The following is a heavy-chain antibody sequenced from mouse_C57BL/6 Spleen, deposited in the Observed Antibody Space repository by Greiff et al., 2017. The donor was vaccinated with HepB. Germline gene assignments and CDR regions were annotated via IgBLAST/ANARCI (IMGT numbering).Heavy chain of an antibody. D-gene: IGHD2-1*01. Sequence: VQLQQSGPVLVKPGASVKMSCKASGYTFTDYYMNWVKQSHGKSLEWIGVINPYNGGTSYNQKFKGKATLTVDKSSSTAYMELNSLTSEDSAVYYCARSGGNYDYFDYWGQGTTLTVSS. CDR2: INPYNGGT. CDR1: GYTFTDYY. CDR3: ARSGGNYDYFDY. J-gene: IGHJ2*01. V-gene: IGHV1-19*01.